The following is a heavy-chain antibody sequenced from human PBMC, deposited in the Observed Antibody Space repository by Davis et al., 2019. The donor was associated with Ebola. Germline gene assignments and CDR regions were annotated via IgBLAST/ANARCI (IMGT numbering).Heavy chain of an antibody. Sequence: AASVKVSCKTAGYTFTSYGLSWVRQAPGQGLEWMGWINPHNGNTNYAQNVQGRVNMTTDTSTSTAYMEVGSLRSDDTAVYYCARAQFPTTSDHWGQGTLVTVSS. CDR2: INPHNGNT. V-gene: IGHV1-18*04. J-gene: IGHJ4*02. CDR3: ARAQFPTTSDH. CDR1: GYTFTSYG. D-gene: IGHD1-1*01.